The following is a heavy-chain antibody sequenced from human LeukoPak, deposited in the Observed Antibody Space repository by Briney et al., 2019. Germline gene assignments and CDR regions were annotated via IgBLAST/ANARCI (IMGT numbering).Heavy chain of an antibody. Sequence: SVKVSCKASGDVFNNFAFSWVRQAPGQGLEWVGRIIPVLDISNYAQKFQGRVTVTADKSTATAYMELRSLSSDDTAVYYCARSGTGYSSGWPLFDYWGQGTLITVSS. V-gene: IGHV1-69*04. CDR2: IIPVLDIS. J-gene: IGHJ4*02. CDR1: GDVFNNFA. CDR3: ARSGTGYSSGWPLFDY. D-gene: IGHD6-19*01.